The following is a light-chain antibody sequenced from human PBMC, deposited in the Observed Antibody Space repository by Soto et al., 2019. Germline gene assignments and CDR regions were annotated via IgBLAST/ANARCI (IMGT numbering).Light chain of an antibody. CDR1: SSNIGSNY. Sequence: QSVLTQPPSVSAAPGQKVTISCSGSSSNIGSNYVSWYQQLPGTAPKLLIFSNNERPSGIPDRLSGSKSGTSATLGITGLQTGDEADYYCGTWDSGLTVFVFGTGTKVTVL. V-gene: IGLV1-51*01. CDR3: GTWDSGLTVFV. CDR2: SNN. J-gene: IGLJ1*01.